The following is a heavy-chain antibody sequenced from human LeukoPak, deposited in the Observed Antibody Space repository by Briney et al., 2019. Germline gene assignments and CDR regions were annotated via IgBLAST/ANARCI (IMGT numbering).Heavy chain of an antibody. D-gene: IGHD1-26*01. Sequence: GGSLRLSCAASGFTFSGYSMNWVRQAPGKGLEWLSYISSGSRTIYYADSVKGRITVSRDNARNSLFLQMNSLRAEDTAVYYCARESISGHRDFDYWGQGALVTVSS. V-gene: IGHV3-48*01. CDR2: ISSGSRTI. J-gene: IGHJ4*02. CDR1: GFTFSGYS. CDR3: ARESISGHRDFDY.